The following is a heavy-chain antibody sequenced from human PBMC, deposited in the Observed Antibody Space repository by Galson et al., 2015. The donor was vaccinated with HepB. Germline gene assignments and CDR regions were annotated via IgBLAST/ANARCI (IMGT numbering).Heavy chain of an antibody. D-gene: IGHD1-7*01. CDR2: MNAGNGNK. J-gene: IGHJ4*02. V-gene: IGHV1-3*01. CDR1: GYTFTGYA. CDR3: ARDRLGTSKTFDL. Sequence: SVKVSCKASGYTFTGYALHWVRQAPGQGFEWMAWMNAGNGNKKLSQKFQGRVTISRDTSASTAYMELSSLTSEDTAVYYCARDRLGTSKTFDLWGQGTRVTVSS.